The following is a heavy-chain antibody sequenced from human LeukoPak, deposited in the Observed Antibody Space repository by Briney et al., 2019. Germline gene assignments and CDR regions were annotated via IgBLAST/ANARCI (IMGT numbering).Heavy chain of an antibody. D-gene: IGHD3-10*01. J-gene: IGHJ4*02. CDR1: GFTFNHYW. CDR3: ARGGFHYPDY. CDR2: IKYDGSEK. Sequence: GGTLRLSCAASGFTFNHYWMSWVRDAPGKGLEWVANIKYDGSEKYYVDSVKGRFTISRDNVKNSLYRQMNSLRAEDTAVYYCARGGFHYPDYWGQGTLVTVSS. V-gene: IGHV3-7*01.